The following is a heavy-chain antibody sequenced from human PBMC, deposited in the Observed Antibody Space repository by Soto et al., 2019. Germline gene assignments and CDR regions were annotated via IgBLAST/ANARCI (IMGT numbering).Heavy chain of an antibody. CDR2: IYYSGST. D-gene: IGHD5-18*01. Sequence: QVQLQESGPGLVKPSQTLSLTCTVSGGSIRSGDYYWSWIRQPPGKGLEWIGYIYYSGSTYYNPSLKSRFTISVDTSKNQYSLKLSSVTAADTAAYYCARDPRGYSYDVFDYWGQGTLVTVSS. V-gene: IGHV4-30-4*01. CDR1: GGSIRSGDYY. CDR3: ARDPRGYSYDVFDY. J-gene: IGHJ4*02.